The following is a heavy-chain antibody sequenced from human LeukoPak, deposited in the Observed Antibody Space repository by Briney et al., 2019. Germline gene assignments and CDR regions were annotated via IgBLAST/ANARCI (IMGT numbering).Heavy chain of an antibody. J-gene: IGHJ4*02. CDR2: ISGSSYYI. CDR1: GFTFSSNS. D-gene: IGHD2-2*01. V-gene: IGHV3-21*01. CDR3: GRVPLHISTGALCDD. Sequence: PGGSLRLSCAASGFTFSSNSMNWVRQAPGKGLEWVSSISGSSYYIYYADSVKGRFTISRDNAKNSLYLQMNSLRDEDTAVYYCGRVPLHISTGALCDDWGQGTRVTVSS.